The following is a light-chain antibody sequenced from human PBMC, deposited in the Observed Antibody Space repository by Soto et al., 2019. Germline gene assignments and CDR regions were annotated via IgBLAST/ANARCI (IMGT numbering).Light chain of an antibody. J-gene: IGKJ1*01. CDR1: QSVSSD. CDR3: QQYNTWHPKMA. V-gene: IGKV3-15*01. CDR2: GAS. Sequence: VVTQSPATLSVFPGETATLSCRASQSVSSDLAWYQQRPGQAPRLLIYGASTRATGIPARFRGSGFGTEFRLTISSLQSEDFATYYCQQYNTWHPKMAFGRGTKV.